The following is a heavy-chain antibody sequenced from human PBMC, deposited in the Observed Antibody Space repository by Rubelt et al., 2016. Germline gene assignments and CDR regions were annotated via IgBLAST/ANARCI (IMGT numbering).Heavy chain of an antibody. Sequence: EVQLVESGGGLIQPGGSLRLSCAASGFTVSSTYMSWVRQAPGKGLEWVSVIYVGGEPQYADSVKGRFTISRDNSQNTLYLQMNRRGGEETAVYYCVRGVPRQPGGKGTLVTVSS. CDR3: VRGVPRQP. CDR1: GFTVSSTY. D-gene: IGHD2-2*01. V-gene: IGHV3-53*01. CDR2: IYVGGEP. J-gene: IGHJ5*02.